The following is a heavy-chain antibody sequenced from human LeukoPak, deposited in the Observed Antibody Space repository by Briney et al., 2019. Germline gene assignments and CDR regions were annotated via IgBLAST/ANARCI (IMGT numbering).Heavy chain of an antibody. D-gene: IGHD6-13*01. V-gene: IGHV3-66*01. CDR1: GFTVSSNY. Sequence: QSGGSLRLSCAASGFTVSSNYMSWVRQAPGKGLEWVSVIYSGGSSTYYADSVKGRFTISRDNSKNTLYLQMNSLRAEDTAVYYCARDYSSSWYGGFDYWGQGTLVTVSS. J-gene: IGHJ4*02. CDR3: ARDYSSSWYGGFDY. CDR2: IYSGGSST.